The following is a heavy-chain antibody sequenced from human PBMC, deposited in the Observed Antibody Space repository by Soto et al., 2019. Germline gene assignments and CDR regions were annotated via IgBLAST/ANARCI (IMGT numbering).Heavy chain of an antibody. D-gene: IGHD3-22*01. CDR3: ARISSGYYQGAFDI. J-gene: IGHJ3*02. CDR1: GYSFTTYW. Sequence: GESLKISCKGSGYSFTTYWIGWVRQTPGKGLEWMGIIYPGDSDTTYSPSFQGQVTISADKFISTAYLQWSSLKASDTAMYYCARISSGYYQGAFDIWGQGTMVTVSS. V-gene: IGHV5-51*01. CDR2: IYPGDSDT.